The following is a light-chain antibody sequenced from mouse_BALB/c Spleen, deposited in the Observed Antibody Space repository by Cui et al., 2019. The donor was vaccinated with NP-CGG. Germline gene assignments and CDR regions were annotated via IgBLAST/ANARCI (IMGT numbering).Light chain of an antibody. CDR3: ALWYSNHWV. J-gene: IGLJ1*01. V-gene: IGLV1*01. Sequence: QPVVTQELALTTSPGETVTLTCRSSTGAVTTSNYANWVQEKPDHLFTGLIGGTKNRAPGVPARFSGSLIGDKAALTITGAQTEDEAIYFCALWYSNHWVFGGGTKLTVL. CDR2: GTK. CDR1: TGAVTTSNY.